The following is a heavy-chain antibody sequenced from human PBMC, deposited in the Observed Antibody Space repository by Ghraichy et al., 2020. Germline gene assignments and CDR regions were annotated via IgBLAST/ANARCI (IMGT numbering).Heavy chain of an antibody. J-gene: IGHJ6*03. CDR3: ARVAGITGTTVGGYYYYYMDV. V-gene: IGHV3-7*03. CDR1: GFTFSSYW. Sequence: GESLNISCAASGFTFSSYWMSWVRQAPGKGLEWVANIKQDGSEKYYVDSVKGRFTISRDNAKNSLYLQMNSLRAEDTAVYYCARVAGITGTTVGGYYYYYMDVWSKGTTVTVSS. D-gene: IGHD1-7*01. CDR2: IKQDGSEK.